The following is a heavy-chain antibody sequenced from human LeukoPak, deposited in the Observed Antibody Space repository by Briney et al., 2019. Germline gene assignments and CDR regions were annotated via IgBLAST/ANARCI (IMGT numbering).Heavy chain of an antibody. CDR2: INPNSGGT. CDR3: ARTSVHYYDSSGHFDY. D-gene: IGHD3-22*01. J-gene: IGHJ4*02. CDR1: GYTFTGYY. V-gene: IGHV1-2*04. Sequence: GASVKVSCKASGYTFTGYYMHWVRRAPGQGLEWMGWINPNSGGTNYAQKFQGWVTMTRDTSISTAYMELSRLRSDDTAVYYCARTSVHYYDSSGHFDYWGQGTLVTVSS.